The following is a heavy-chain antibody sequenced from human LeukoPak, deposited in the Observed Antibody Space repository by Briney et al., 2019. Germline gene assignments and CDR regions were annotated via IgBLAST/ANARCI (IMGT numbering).Heavy chain of an antibody. J-gene: IGHJ5*02. Sequence: SETLSLTCTVSGGSISSYYWSWIRQPPGKGLEWIGYIYYSGGTNYNPSLKSRITISVDTSKNQFSLKLSSVTAADTAVYYCAYFGELYWFGPWGQGTLVTVSS. CDR2: IYYSGGT. CDR1: GGSISSYY. CDR3: AYFGELYWFGP. V-gene: IGHV4-59*03. D-gene: IGHD3-10*01.